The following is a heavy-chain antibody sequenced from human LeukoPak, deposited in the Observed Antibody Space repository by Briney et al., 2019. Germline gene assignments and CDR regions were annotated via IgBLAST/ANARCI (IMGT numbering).Heavy chain of an antibody. V-gene: IGHV5-51*01. D-gene: IGHD3-3*01. CDR3: ARLSYDFWSGYKSMPNWFDP. J-gene: IGHJ5*02. Sequence: GESLKISCKGSGYSFTNYWIAWVRQMPGKGLEWMGIIYPDDSDTKYSPSFQGQVTISADKSISTAYLQWSSLKASDTAMYYCARLSYDFWSGYKSMPNWFDPWGQGTLVTVSS. CDR2: IYPDDSDT. CDR1: GYSFTNYW.